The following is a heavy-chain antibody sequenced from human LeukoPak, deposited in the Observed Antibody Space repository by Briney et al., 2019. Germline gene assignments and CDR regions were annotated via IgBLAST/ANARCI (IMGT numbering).Heavy chain of an antibody. CDR3: ARVFDYDSSGYQNY. CDR2: INPNSGGT. D-gene: IGHD3-22*01. V-gene: IGHV1-2*02. CDR1: GYTFTGYY. Sequence: ASVKVSCKASGYTFTGYYMHWVRQAPGQGLEWMGWINPNSGGTNYAQRFQGRVTRTRDTSISTAYMELSRLRSGDTAVYYCARVFDYDSSGYQNYWGQGTLVTVSS. J-gene: IGHJ4*02.